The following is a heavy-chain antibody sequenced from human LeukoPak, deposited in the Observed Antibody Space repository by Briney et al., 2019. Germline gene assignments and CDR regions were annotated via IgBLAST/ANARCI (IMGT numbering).Heavy chain of an antibody. CDR1: GDSISAKY. V-gene: IGHV4-59*13. J-gene: IGHJ4*02. Sequence: PSETLPLTCTVSGDSISAKYWNWIRQPPGKGLEWVAFIYYNGRPKYNPSLQSRVSISIDTSTNQFSLRLTSVTAADTAIYYCARGTASFDYWGPGTPVTVSS. CDR2: IYYNGRP. CDR3: ARGTASFDY.